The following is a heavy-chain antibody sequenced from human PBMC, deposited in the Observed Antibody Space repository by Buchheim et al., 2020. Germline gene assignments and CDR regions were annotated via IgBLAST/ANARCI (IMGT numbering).Heavy chain of an antibody. CDR1: GGSFSGYY. V-gene: IGHV4-34*01. D-gene: IGHD3-3*01. Sequence: QVQLQQWGAGLLKPSETLSLTCAVYGGSFSGYYWGWIRQPPGKGLEWIGEINHSGSTNYNPSLKSRVTISVDTSKNQFSLKLSSVTAADTAVYYCARGPNFGVVIVGDETGNWFDPWGQGTL. CDR2: INHSGST. J-gene: IGHJ5*02. CDR3: ARGPNFGVVIVGDETGNWFDP.